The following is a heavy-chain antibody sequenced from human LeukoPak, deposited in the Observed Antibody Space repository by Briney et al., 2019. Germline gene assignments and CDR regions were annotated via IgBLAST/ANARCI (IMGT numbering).Heavy chain of an antibody. CDR2: ISGSGGST. D-gene: IGHD1-26*01. Sequence: GGSLRLSCAASGFTFSSYAMSWVRQAPGKGLEWVSAISGSGGSTYYADSVKGRFTISRDNSKNTLYLQMNSLRVEDTAVYYCAKDLIVGATRYYFDYWGQGTLVTVSS. CDR1: GFTFSSYA. CDR3: AKDLIVGATRYYFDY. V-gene: IGHV3-23*01. J-gene: IGHJ4*02.